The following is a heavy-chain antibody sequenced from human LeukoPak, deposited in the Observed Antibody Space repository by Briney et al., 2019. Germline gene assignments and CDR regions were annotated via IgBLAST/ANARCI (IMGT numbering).Heavy chain of an antibody. D-gene: IGHD4-17*01. CDR2: IYCSGST. Sequence: PSETLSLTCTVSGGSISSSSYYWGWIRQPPGKGLEWIGSIYCSGSTYYNPSLKSRVTISVDTSKNQFSLKLSSVTAADTAVYYCARHDYGDYGPDYWGQGTLVTVSS. CDR3: ARHDYGDYGPDY. CDR1: GGSISSSSYY. J-gene: IGHJ4*02. V-gene: IGHV4-39*01.